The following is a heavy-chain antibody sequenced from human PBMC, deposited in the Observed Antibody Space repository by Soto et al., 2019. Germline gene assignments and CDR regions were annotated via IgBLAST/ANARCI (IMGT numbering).Heavy chain of an antibody. CDR3: ARDRGADGMDV. D-gene: IGHD3-10*01. Sequence: QVQLVQSGAEVKKPGASVKVSCKASGYTFTSYGISWVRQAPGQGLEWMGWISAYNGNTNYAQKLQGRVTMTTATATSTADMELRSLRSDDTAVYSCARDRGADGMDVWGQGTTVTVSS. CDR1: GYTFTSYG. V-gene: IGHV1-18*01. J-gene: IGHJ6*02. CDR2: ISAYNGNT.